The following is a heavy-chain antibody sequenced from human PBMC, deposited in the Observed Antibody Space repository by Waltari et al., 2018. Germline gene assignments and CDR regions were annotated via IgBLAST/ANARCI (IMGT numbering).Heavy chain of an antibody. V-gene: IGHV4-4*02. D-gene: IGHD2-15*01. CDR2: IYHSGST. CDR1: GGSISSSNW. CDR3: ARYCSGGSCYSIDAFDI. J-gene: IGHJ3*02. Sequence: QVQLQESGPGLVKPSGTLSLTCAVSGGSISSSNWWSWVRQPPGKGLEWIGKIYHSGSTNYNPSLKSRVTISVDKSKNQFSLKLSSVTAADTAVYYCARYCSGGSCYSIDAFDIWGQGTMVTVSS.